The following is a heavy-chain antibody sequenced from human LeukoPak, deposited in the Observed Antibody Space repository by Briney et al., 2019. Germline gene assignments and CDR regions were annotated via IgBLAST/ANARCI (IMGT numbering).Heavy chain of an antibody. CDR3: AAGGDGAFDI. J-gene: IGHJ3*02. CDR1: GYTLTELS. V-gene: IGHV1-18*01. Sequence: ASVKVSCKVSGYTLTELSMHWVRQAPGQGLEWMGWISAYNGNTNYAQKLQGRVTMTTDTSTSTAYMELSSLRSEDTAVYYCAAGGDGAFDIWGQGTMVTVSS. CDR2: ISAYNGNT. D-gene: IGHD1-14*01.